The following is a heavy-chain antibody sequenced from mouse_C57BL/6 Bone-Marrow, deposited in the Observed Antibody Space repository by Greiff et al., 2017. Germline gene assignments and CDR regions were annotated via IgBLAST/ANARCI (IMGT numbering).Heavy chain of an antibody. Sequence: QVQLQQPGAELVKPGASVKMSCKASGYTFTSYWITWVKQRPGQGLAWIGDIYPGSGSTNYNEKFKSKATLTVDTSSSTAYMQLSSLTSEDSAVYYCARVGYYGSPFDYWGQGTTLTVSS. CDR2: IYPGSGST. CDR1: GYTFTSYW. V-gene: IGHV1-55*01. J-gene: IGHJ2*01. CDR3: ARVGYYGSPFDY. D-gene: IGHD1-1*01.